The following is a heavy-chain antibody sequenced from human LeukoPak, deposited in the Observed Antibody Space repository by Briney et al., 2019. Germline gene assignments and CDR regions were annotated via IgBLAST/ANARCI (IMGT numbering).Heavy chain of an antibody. Sequence: SETLSLTCTVSGGSISSSSSTYHWGWIRQTPGKGLEWIGSIYYSGSTYLNPSLKSRVTLSVDTSNNQFSLQLTSVAAADTAVYYCARLLYDYFSGSYYYLDYWGQGALVIVSS. CDR3: ARLLYDYFSGSYYYLDY. CDR1: GGSISSSSSTYH. D-gene: IGHD3-3*01. J-gene: IGHJ4*02. CDR2: IYYSGST. V-gene: IGHV4-39*07.